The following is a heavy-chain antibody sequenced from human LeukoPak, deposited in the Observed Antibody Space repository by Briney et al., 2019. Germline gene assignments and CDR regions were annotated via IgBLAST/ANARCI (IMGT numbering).Heavy chain of an antibody. CDR2: INANSGGT. J-gene: IGHJ4*02. CDR3: ARGMLGYCSSTSCLFDY. CDR1: GYTFTGYY. V-gene: IGHV1-2*02. D-gene: IGHD2-2*01. Sequence: ASVKVSCKASGYTFTGYYMHWVRQAPGQGLEWMGWINANSGGTNYAQKFQGRVTMTRDTSISTAYMELSRLRSDDTAVYYCARGMLGYCSSTSCLFDYWGQGTLVAVSS.